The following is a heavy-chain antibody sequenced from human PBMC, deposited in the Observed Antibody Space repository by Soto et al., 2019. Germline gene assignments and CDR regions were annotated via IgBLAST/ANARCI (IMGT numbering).Heavy chain of an antibody. J-gene: IGHJ6*02. CDR3: ARGVYYYAMDV. CDR1: GFTVSSNY. V-gene: IGHV3-66*01. Sequence: EVQLVESGGGLVQPGGSLRLSCAASGFTVSSNYMSWVRQAPGKGLEWVSVIYSGGSTYYADSVKGRFTISRDNSKNTLVLQMNSLRAEDTAVYYCARGVYYYAMDVWGQGTTFTVSS. CDR2: IYSGGST.